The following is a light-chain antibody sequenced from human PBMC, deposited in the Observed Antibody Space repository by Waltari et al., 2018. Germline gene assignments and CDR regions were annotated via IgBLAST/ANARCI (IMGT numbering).Light chain of an antibody. V-gene: IGKV3-15*01. J-gene: IGKJ2*01. Sequence: EIVVTQSPATLSVYPGERATLSCRASQSLNDNLAWYQQKPGQAPRPLLYGASMRAPGVPVRFSGSGSGTEFTLTSDSLQSEDFAVYYCQQYNNWPPYTFGQGTQLDIK. CDR2: GAS. CDR1: QSLNDN. CDR3: QQYNNWPPYT.